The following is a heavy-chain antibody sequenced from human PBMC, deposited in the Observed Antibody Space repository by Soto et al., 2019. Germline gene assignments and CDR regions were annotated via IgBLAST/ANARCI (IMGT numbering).Heavy chain of an antibody. J-gene: IGHJ5*02. CDR3: ARESGRYTYGFSWFDP. D-gene: IGHD5-18*01. CDR2: IYYSGST. V-gene: IGHV4-61*08. CDR1: GGSVSSNGYY. Sequence: QVQLQESGPGLVKPSETLSLTCIVSGGSVSSNGYYWSWIRQPPGKGLEWIGHIYYSGSTKYNPALKSRVTISVDTSKNQFSLKLTSVTAADTAVYYCARESGRYTYGFSWFDPWGPGTLVIVSS.